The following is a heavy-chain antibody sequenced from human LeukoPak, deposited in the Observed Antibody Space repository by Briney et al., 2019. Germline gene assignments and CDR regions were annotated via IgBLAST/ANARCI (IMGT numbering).Heavy chain of an antibody. J-gene: IGHJ6*03. CDR2: ISGSGGRT. V-gene: IGHV3-23*01. CDR3: AKGGGYEAQYYYYYLDV. CDR1: GFTLSNAW. Sequence: GGSLRLSCAASGFTLSNAWMNWVRQAPGKGLDWVSLISGSGGRTYYADSVMGRFTISRDNSKNTLYLQMKSLRAEDTAVYYCAKGGGYEAQYYYYYLDVWGKGTTVTISS. D-gene: IGHD5-12*01.